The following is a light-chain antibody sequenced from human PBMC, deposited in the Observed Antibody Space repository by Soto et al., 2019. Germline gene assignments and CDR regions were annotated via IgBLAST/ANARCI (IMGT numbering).Light chain of an antibody. CDR1: QSVSSN. V-gene: IGKV3D-15*01. Sequence: EIVMTQSPATLSVSPGERATLSCRASQSVSSNLAWYQQKPGQAPRLLIYVASTRATGIPARFSGSGSGTEFTLTISSLQSEDFAVYYCQRRSNWPLTFGGGTKVDIK. CDR2: VAS. J-gene: IGKJ4*01. CDR3: QRRSNWPLT.